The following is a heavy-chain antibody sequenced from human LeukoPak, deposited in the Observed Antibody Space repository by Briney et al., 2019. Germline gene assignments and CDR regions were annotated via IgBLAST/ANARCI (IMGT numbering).Heavy chain of an antibody. D-gene: IGHD3-3*02. CDR1: GGSISSYY. J-gene: IGHJ5*02. Sequence: SSETLSLTCTVSGGSISSYYWSWIRQSPGKGLERIGYIYYSGSTNYNPSLKSRVTISVDTSKNQFSLKLSSVTAADTAVYCCATSPRRALANWFDPWGQGTLVTVSS. CDR3: ATSPRRALANWFDP. CDR2: IYYSGST. V-gene: IGHV4-59*01.